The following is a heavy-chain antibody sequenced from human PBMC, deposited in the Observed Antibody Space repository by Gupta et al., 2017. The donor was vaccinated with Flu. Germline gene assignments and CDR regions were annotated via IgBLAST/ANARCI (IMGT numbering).Heavy chain of an antibody. CDR3: TRYDGWVDP. D-gene: IGHD3-16*01. CDR2: IRSKVYGGTA. CDR1: GFTFGDYA. V-gene: IGHV3-49*03. J-gene: IGHJ5*02. Sequence: EAQLVESGVGLVQPGRSLRLSCTSSGFTFGDYAMSWFRQAPGKGLEWVSLIRSKVYGGTAEYAASVKGRFTISRDDFKSIAYLQMNSLKTEYTAVYYCTRYDGWVDPWGRGTLVTVSS.